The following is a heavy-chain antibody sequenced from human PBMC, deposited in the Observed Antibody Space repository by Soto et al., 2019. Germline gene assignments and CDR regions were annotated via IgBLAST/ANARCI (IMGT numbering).Heavy chain of an antibody. V-gene: IGHV3-7*03. D-gene: IGHD2-15*01. J-gene: IGHJ4*02. Sequence: GGSLRLSCAASGFTFSDHWMSWVRQAPGKGLEFVANIKRDGSEEFHVDSVKGRFTISRDNANNALYLQMSNLRAEDTAVYYCTRGYCNGGSCYYEYFFDSWGQGTLVTVSS. CDR3: TRGYCNGGSCYYEYFFDS. CDR2: IKRDGSEE. CDR1: GFTFSDHW.